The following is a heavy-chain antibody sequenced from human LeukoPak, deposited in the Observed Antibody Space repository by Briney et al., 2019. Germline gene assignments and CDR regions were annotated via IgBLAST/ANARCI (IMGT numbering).Heavy chain of an antibody. Sequence: GGSLRLSCATSGFTFISYAMSWVRQALGKGLEWVSGIGASGGSTYYADSVKGRFTISRDNSKNTLYLQMNSLRTEDTAVYYCAKAEGYDILTGLDYWGQGTLVTVSS. CDR3: AKAEGYDILTGLDY. J-gene: IGHJ4*02. CDR1: GFTFISYA. D-gene: IGHD3-9*01. V-gene: IGHV3-23*01. CDR2: IGASGGST.